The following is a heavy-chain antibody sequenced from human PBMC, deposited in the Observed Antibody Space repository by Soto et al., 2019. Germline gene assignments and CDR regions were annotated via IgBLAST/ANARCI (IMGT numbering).Heavy chain of an antibody. CDR2: IYYSGST. CDR1: GGSISIYY. J-gene: IGHJ4*02. D-gene: IGHD2-15*01. CDR3: ARDSRGDIPDY. Sequence: SEPLSLPGTVSGGSISIYYWSWIRQPPGKGLEWIGYIYYSGSTNYNPSLKSRVTISVDTSKNQFSLKLSSVTAADTAVYYCARDSRGDIPDYWGQGTLVTVSS. V-gene: IGHV4-59*01.